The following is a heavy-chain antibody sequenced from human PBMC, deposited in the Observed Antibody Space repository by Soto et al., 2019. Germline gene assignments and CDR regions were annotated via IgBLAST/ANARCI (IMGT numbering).Heavy chain of an antibody. CDR1: GGSISPYY. J-gene: IGHJ5*02. CDR2: IFYSGST. Sequence: SETLSLTCTASGGSISPYYWSWVRQPPGKGLEWIAFIFYSGSTNYNPSLKSRVTISVDTSKNQFSLKLTSVTAADTAVYYRASHRIATGPVGSPTNNWFDPWGQGTLVTVS. V-gene: IGHV4-59*08. CDR3: ASHRIATGPVGSPTNNWFDP.